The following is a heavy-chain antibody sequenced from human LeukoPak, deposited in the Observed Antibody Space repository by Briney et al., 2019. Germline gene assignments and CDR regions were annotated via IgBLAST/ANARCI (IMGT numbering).Heavy chain of an antibody. D-gene: IGHD5-12*01. CDR3: AREDGGYVMNC. CDR2: IYPSGST. Sequence: SETLSLTCTVSGDSIRGYYWSWIRQPAGEGLEWIGRIYPSGSTKSNPSLKSRVTMSLDTSKNQLSLNLSSVTAADTAVYYCAREDGGYVMNCWGQGTLVTVSS. V-gene: IGHV4-4*07. CDR1: GDSIRGYY. J-gene: IGHJ4*02.